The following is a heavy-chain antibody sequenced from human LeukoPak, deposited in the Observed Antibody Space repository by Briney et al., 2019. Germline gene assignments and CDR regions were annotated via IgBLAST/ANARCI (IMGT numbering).Heavy chain of an antibody. V-gene: IGHV3-30*18. CDR2: ISYDGSNK. CDR1: GFTFSSYG. J-gene: IGHJ6*02. D-gene: IGHD7-27*01. Sequence: GGSLRLSCAASGFTFSSYGMHWVRQAPGKGLEWVAVISYDGSNKYYADSVKGRFTISRDNSKNTLYLQMNSLRAEDTAVYYCAKDKSTALGYYGMDVWGQGTTVTVSS. CDR3: AKDKSTALGYYGMDV.